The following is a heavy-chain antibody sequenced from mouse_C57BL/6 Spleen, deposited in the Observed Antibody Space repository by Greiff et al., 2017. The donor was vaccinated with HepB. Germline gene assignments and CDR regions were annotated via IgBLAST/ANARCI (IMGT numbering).Heavy chain of an antibody. J-gene: IGHJ1*03. CDR2: ISSGSSTI. CDR1: GFSFSDYG. V-gene: IGHV5-17*01. Sequence: EVQGVESGGGLVKPGGSLKLSCAASGFSFSDYGMHWVRQAPEKGLEWVAYISSGSSTIYYADTVKGRFTISRDNAKNTLFLQMTSLRSEDTAMYYWARRVYGSSFYWYFDVWGTGTTVTVSS. CDR3: ARRVYGSSFYWYFDV. D-gene: IGHD1-1*01.